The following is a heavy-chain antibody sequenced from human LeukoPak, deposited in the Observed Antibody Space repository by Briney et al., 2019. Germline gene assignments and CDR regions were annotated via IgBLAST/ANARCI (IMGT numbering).Heavy chain of an antibody. CDR1: GFTLSSYW. Sequence: PWGSLRLSCAASGFTLSSYWMSWVRQAPGKGLEWVANIKQDGSEKYYVDSVKGRFTISRDNSKNTLYLEMNSLRAEDTAVYYCAKDSAYYGLDYWGQGTLVTVSA. V-gene: IGHV3-7*01. CDR3: AKDSAYYGLDY. D-gene: IGHD3-10*01. J-gene: IGHJ4*02. CDR2: IKQDGSEK.